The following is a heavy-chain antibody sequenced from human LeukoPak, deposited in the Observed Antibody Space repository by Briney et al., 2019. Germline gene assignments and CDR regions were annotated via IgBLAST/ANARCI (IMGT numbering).Heavy chain of an antibody. CDR1: GGSISSGGYS. V-gene: IGHV4-30-2*01. J-gene: IGHJ4*02. CDR2: IYHSGST. D-gene: IGHD3-10*01. CDR3: ARVQSWFGELFYGY. Sequence: PSQTLSLTCAVSGGSISSGGYSWSWIRQPPGKGLEWIGYIYHSGSTYYNPSLKSRVTISEDRSKNQFSLKLSSVTAADTAVYYCARVQSWFGELFYGYWGQGTLVTVSS.